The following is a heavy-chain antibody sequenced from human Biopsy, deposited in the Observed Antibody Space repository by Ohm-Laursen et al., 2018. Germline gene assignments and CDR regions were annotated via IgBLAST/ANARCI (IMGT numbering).Heavy chain of an antibody. CDR1: GGSIRSDY. D-gene: IGHD3-3*01. CDR2: ISGRGAT. Sequence: GTLSLTCTVSGGSIRSDYWGWIRQSPRKGLEWIGHISGRGATNYNPSLRGRVTISVDTSKNQFSLKLSSMTAADTAVFFCARLYRLDDYWNDDPPDAFDVWGQGTMVTVSS. J-gene: IGHJ3*01. CDR3: ARLYRLDDYWNDDPPDAFDV. V-gene: IGHV4-59*01.